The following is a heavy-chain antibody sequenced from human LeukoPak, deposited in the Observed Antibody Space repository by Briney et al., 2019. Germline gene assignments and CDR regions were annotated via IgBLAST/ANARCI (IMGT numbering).Heavy chain of an antibody. CDR1: GGSIRNDNYY. Sequence: SETLSLTCTVSGGSIRNDNYYWGLIRQPPGKGLEWIGSIYYSGSTYYNPSLKSRVTISVDTSKNQFSLKLSSVTAAGAAVYYCARLTGYSSESWFDPWGQGTLVTVSS. CDR3: ARLTGYSSESWFDP. CDR2: IYYSGST. J-gene: IGHJ5*02. D-gene: IGHD3-9*01. V-gene: IGHV4-39*07.